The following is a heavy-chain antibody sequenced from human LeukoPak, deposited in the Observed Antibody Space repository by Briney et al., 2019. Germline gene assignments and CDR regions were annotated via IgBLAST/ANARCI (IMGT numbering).Heavy chain of an antibody. CDR3: ARDRITISSPRAFDI. CDR2: ISAYNGNT. V-gene: IGHV1-18*01. Sequence: ASVKVSCKASGYTFTSYGISWVRQAPGQGLEWMGWISAYNGNTNYAQKLQGRVTMTTDTSTSTAYMELRSLRSDDTAVYYCARDRITISSPRAFDIWGQGTMVTVSS. D-gene: IGHD3-9*01. CDR1: GYTFTSYG. J-gene: IGHJ3*02.